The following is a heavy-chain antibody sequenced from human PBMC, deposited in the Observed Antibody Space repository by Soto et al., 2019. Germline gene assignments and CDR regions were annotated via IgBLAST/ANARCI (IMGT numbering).Heavy chain of an antibody. CDR2: INHSGST. Sequence: PSETLSLTCAVYGGSFIGYYCIFSRQPPGKGLEWIVEINHSGSTNYNPSLKSRVTISVDTSKNQFSLKLSSVTAADTAVYYCARSIAVAGTRGWFDPWGQGTLVTVSS. J-gene: IGHJ5*02. D-gene: IGHD6-19*01. CDR3: ARSIAVAGTRGWFDP. V-gene: IGHV4-34*01. CDR1: GGSFIGYY.